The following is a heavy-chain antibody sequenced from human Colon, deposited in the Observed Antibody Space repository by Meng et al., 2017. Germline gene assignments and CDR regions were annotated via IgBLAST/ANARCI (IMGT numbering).Heavy chain of an antibody. CDR2: ISSRSSHI. D-gene: IGHD4-23*01. CDR3: AKVGGSPVVTPPYFDY. Sequence: GESLKISCAASGFTFSSYSMNWVRQAPGKGLEWVSSISSRSSHIFYADSVEGRFTISRDNAKNSLYLQMNSLRAEDTALYYCAKVGGSPVVTPPYFDYWGQGTLVTVSS. V-gene: IGHV3-21*04. J-gene: IGHJ4*02. CDR1: GFTFSSYS.